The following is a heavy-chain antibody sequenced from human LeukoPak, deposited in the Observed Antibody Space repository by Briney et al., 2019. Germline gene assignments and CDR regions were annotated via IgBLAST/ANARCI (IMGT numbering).Heavy chain of an antibody. Sequence: GGSLRLSCAASGFTFSSYWMHWVRQAPGKGLVWVTRINSDESSTSYADSVKGRFTISRDNAKNTLYLQMNSLRAEDTAVYYCARAGYCGGDCYFWASRYYYYMDVWGKGSTVTVSS. CDR1: GFTFSSYW. CDR3: ARAGYCGGDCYFWASRYYYYMDV. J-gene: IGHJ6*03. CDR2: INSDESST. D-gene: IGHD2-21*02. V-gene: IGHV3-74*01.